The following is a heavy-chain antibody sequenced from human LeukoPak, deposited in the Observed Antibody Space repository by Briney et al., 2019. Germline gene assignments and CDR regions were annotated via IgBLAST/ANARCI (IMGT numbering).Heavy chain of an antibody. CDR1: GFTFSSYG. V-gene: IGHV3-23*01. CDR3: ATGNERYTAFDY. CDR2: ISGSGGST. D-gene: IGHD1-1*01. Sequence: GGSLRLSCAASGFTFSSYGMSWVRQAPGKGLEWVSAISGSGGSTYYADSVKGRFTISRDNSKNTPYLQMNSLRAEDTAVYYCATGNERYTAFDYWGQGTLVTVSS. J-gene: IGHJ4*02.